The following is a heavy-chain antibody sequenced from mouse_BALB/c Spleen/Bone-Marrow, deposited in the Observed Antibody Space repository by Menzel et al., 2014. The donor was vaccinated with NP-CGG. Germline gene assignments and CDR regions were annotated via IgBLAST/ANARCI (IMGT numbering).Heavy chain of an antibody. CDR3: DALGIISGDGDYGSNWYFDV. CDR2: IRNKANGYTT. D-gene: IGHD1-1*01. Sequence: EVQLQQSGGGLVQPGGSLRLSCATSGFTFTDYYMSWVRQPPGKALEWLGFIRNKANGYTTEYSASVKGRFTISRDNSQSILYLQMNTLRTEGVHLKIEDALGIISGDGDYGSNWYFDVWGAGTAVTVSS. CDR1: GFTFTDYY. J-gene: IGHJ1*01. V-gene: IGHV7-3*02.